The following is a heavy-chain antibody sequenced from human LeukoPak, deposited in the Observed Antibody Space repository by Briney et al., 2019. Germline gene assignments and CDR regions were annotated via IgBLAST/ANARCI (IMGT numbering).Heavy chain of an antibody. CDR2: FDPEDGET. D-gene: IGHD3-16*01. Sequence: EASVKVSCKVSGYTLTELSMHWVRQAPGIGLEWMGGFDPEDGETIYAQKFQGRVTMTEDTSTDTAYMELSSLRSEDTAVYYCATTAMGAGYYYYYMDVWGKGTTVTVSS. V-gene: IGHV1-24*01. CDR3: ATTAMGAGYYYYYMDV. CDR1: GYTLTELS. J-gene: IGHJ6*03.